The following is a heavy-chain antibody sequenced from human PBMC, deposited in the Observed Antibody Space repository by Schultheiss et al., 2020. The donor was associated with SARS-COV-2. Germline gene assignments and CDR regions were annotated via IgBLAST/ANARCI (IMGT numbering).Heavy chain of an antibody. CDR1: GGSISSGGYY. CDR3: ARGGSSSSVNYYYYGMDV. D-gene: IGHD6-6*01. CDR2: IYYSGST. V-gene: IGHV4-61*08. J-gene: IGHJ6*02. Sequence: GSLRLSCTVSGGSISSGGYYWSWIRQHPGKGLEWIGYIYYSGSTNYNPSLKSRVTISVDTSKNQFSLKLSSVTAADTAVYYCARGGSSSSVNYYYYGMDVWGQGTTVTVSS.